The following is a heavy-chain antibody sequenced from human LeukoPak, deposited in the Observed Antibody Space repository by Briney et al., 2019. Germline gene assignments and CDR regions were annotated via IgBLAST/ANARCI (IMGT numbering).Heavy chain of an antibody. V-gene: IGHV1-18*01. J-gene: IGHJ6*02. CDR3: ARDLNASPGIAVLTVFYYYYYGMDV. D-gene: IGHD6-19*01. CDR2: ISAYNGNT. Sequence: ASVKVSCKASGYTFISYGISWVRQAPGQGLEWMGWISAYNGNTNYAQKLQGRVTMTTDTSTSTAYMELRSLRSDDTAVYYCARDLNASPGIAVLTVFYYYYYGMDVWGQGTTVTVTS. CDR1: GYTFISYG.